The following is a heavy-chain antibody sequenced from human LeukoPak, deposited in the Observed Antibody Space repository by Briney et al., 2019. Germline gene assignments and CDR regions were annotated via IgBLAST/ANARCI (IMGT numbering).Heavy chain of an antibody. CDR1: VFTFSSYA. V-gene: IGHV3-30*04. Sequence: GGSLRLSCAASVFTFSSYAMHWVREAPGKGLEWVAVISYDGSNKYYADSVKGRFTISRDNSKNTLYLQMNSLRAEDTAVYYCARDTTVTNTYYYYYGMDVWGQGTTVTVS. D-gene: IGHD4-17*01. CDR2: ISYDGSNK. J-gene: IGHJ6*02. CDR3: ARDTTVTNTYYYYYGMDV.